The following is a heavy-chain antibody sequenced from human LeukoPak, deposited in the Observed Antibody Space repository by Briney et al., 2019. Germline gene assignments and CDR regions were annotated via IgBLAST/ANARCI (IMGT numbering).Heavy chain of an antibody. Sequence: GGSLRLSCVVSGSTFNSYWMSWVRQAPGKGLEWVANIKQDGSEKYYVNSVKGRFTISRDNAKNSLYLQMNNLRAEDTAVYYCARRYFDYWGPGTLVTVSS. CDR3: ARRYFDY. V-gene: IGHV3-7*01. CDR2: IKQDGSEK. CDR1: GSTFNSYW. J-gene: IGHJ4*02.